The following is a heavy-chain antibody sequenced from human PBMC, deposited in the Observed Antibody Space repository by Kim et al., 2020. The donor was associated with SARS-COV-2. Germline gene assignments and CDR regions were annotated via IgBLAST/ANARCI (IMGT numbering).Heavy chain of an antibody. Sequence: VKGRFTLSRDNSKNTLYLQMNSLRAEDTAVYYCAKEDIMVRGVIAYYFDYWGQGTLVTVSS. D-gene: IGHD3-10*01. CDR3: AKEDIMVRGVIAYYFDY. J-gene: IGHJ4*02. V-gene: IGHV3-30*02.